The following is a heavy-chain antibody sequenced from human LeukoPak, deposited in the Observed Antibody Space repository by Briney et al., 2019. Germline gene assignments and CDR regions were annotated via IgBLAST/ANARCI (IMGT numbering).Heavy chain of an antibody. D-gene: IGHD3-10*01. CDR1: GFTFDDYA. CDR2: ISWNSGSI. V-gene: IGHV3-9*01. J-gene: IGHJ6*02. CDR3: AKDSGGSGSRYYGMDV. Sequence: GGPLRLSCAASGFTFDDYAMHWVRQAPGKGLEWVSGISWNSGSIGYADSVEGRFTISRDNAKNSLYLQMNSLRAEDTALYYCAKDSGGSGSRYYGMDVWGQGTTVTVSS.